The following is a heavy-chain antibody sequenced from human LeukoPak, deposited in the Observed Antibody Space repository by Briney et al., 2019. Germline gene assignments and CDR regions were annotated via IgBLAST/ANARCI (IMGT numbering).Heavy chain of an antibody. D-gene: IGHD3-16*01. CDR2: IIPIFGTA. V-gene: IGHV1-69*13. Sequence: SVKVSCKASGGTFSSYAISWVRQAPGQGLEWMGGIIPIFGTANYAQKFQGRVTITADESTSTAYMELSSLRSEDTAVYYCARDGGSPRSPRHYFDYWGQGTLVTVSS. CDR3: ARDGGSPRSPRHYFDY. CDR1: GGTFSSYA. J-gene: IGHJ4*02.